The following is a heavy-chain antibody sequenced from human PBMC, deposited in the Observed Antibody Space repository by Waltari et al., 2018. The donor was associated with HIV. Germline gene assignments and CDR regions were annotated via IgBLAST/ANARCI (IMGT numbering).Heavy chain of an antibody. D-gene: IGHD4-17*01. Sequence: QLQLQESGPGLVKPSETLSLTCTVSGGSIRSSSYYWGWIRQPPGKGLEWIGSLYYSGSTYYNPSLKSRVTISVDTSKNQFSLKLSSVTAADTAVYYCATQTTAYYFDYWGQGTLVTVSS. V-gene: IGHV4-39*01. CDR3: ATQTTAYYFDY. CDR1: GGSIRSSSYY. CDR2: LYYSGST. J-gene: IGHJ4*02.